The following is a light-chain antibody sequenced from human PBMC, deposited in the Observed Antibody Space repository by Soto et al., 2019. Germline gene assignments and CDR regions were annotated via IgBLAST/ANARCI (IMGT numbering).Light chain of an antibody. CDR3: SSYTSSSTPWV. V-gene: IGLV2-14*03. CDR2: DVS. CDR1: SSDVGGYNY. Sequence: QSALTHPTSVSRSPGQSIAIFCTGTSSDVGGYNYVSWYQHHPGKAPKLMICDVSDRPSGVSNRFSGSKSGNTASLTISGLQAEDEADYYCSSYTSSSTPWVFGTGTKVTVL. J-gene: IGLJ1*01.